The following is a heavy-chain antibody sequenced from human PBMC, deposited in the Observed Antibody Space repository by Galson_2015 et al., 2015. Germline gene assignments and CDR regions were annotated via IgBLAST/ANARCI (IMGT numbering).Heavy chain of an antibody. V-gene: IGHV5-51*01. CDR1: GCSFTNYW. CDR2: IYPGDSDT. Sequence: QSGAEVKKPGESLKISCKGSGCSFTNYWIGWVRQMPGKGLEWMGIIYPGDSDTRYSPSFQGQVTISADKSISTAYLQWSSVKAPDTAIYYCARDRAEAGTGYYFAYWGQGTLVTVSS. J-gene: IGHJ4*02. CDR3: ARDRAEAGTGYYFAY. D-gene: IGHD6-13*01.